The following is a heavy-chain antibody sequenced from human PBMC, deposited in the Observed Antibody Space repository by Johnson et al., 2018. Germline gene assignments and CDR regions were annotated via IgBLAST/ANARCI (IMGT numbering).Heavy chain of an antibody. J-gene: IGHJ3*02. CDR1: GFTFDDYA. CDR2: ISWNSGSI. D-gene: IGHD1-26*01. Sequence: EVQLVESGGGLVQPGRSLRLSCAASGFTFDDYAMHWVRQAPGKGMEWVSGISWNSGSIGYADSVKGRFTISRDNAKNTLYLQLNSLRAEDTAVYYCARGGWDHGFDMWGQGTMVTVSS. V-gene: IGHV3-9*01. CDR3: ARGGWDHGFDM.